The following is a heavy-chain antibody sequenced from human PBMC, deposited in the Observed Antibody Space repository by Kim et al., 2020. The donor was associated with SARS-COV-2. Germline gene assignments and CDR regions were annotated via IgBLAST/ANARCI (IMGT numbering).Heavy chain of an antibody. V-gene: IGHV1-18*01. J-gene: IGHJ4*02. D-gene: IGHD4-17*01. CDR3: ARGAYGDVSFDY. CDR2: T. Sequence: TKYGQKVQGRVIMTTDTATNTAYMELWSLRSDDTAMYYCARGAYGDVSFDYWGQGNLVTVSS.